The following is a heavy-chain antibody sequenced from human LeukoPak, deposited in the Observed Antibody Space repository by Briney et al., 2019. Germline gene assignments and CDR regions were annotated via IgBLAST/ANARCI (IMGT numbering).Heavy chain of an antibody. CDR1: GFTFSDYY. D-gene: IGHD3-22*01. CDR2: ISSSGSTI. V-gene: IGHV3-11*04. J-gene: IGHJ4*02. CDR3: AKDPRLYDTSGYFPD. Sequence: GGSLRLSCAASGFTFSDYYMSWIRQAPGKGLEWVSYISSSGSTIYYADSVKGRFTISRDNAKNSLYLQMNSLRAEDTAVYYCAKDPRLYDTSGYFPDWGQGTLVTVSS.